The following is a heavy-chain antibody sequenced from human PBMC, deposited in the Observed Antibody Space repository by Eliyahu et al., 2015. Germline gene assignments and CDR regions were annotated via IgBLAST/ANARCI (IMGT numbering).Heavy chain of an antibody. CDR3: ARVHSYGPNWFDP. Sequence: QVQLQQWGAGLXKPSETXSLXCAVXGGSFSGYYWSWIRQPPGKGLEWIGEINHSGSTNYNPSLKXRVTISVDTSKXQFSLKLSSVTAADTAVYYCARVHSYGPNWFDPWGQGTLVTVSS. CDR2: INHSGST. CDR1: GGSFSGYY. V-gene: IGHV4-34*01. J-gene: IGHJ5*02. D-gene: IGHD5-18*01.